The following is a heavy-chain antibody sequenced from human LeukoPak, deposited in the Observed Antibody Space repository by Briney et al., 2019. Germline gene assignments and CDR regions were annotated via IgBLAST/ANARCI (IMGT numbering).Heavy chain of an antibody. D-gene: IGHD3-22*01. J-gene: IGHJ4*02. CDR2: ISWDSGSI. CDR1: GFTFDDYA. V-gene: IGHV3-9*03. Sequence: SLRLSCAPSGFTFDDYAMHWVRQAPGKGLEWVSGISWDSGSIGYADSVKGRFTISRDNAKNSLYLQMNSLRAEDMALYYCAKDVNYDSSGSFDYWGQGTLVTVSA. CDR3: AKDVNYDSSGSFDY.